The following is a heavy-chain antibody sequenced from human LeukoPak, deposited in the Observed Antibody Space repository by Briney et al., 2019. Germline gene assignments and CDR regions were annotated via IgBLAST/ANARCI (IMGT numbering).Heavy chain of an antibody. CDR1: GGSINKYY. V-gene: IGHV4-59*01. J-gene: IGHJ4*02. CDR2: IHYSGTT. Sequence: PSETLSLTCSVSGGSINKYYWSWIRQPPGKGLEWIGYIHYSGTTNYNPSLKSRVTISVDTSKGQLSLNLISVTAADAAVYYCAGGGQWLSFDQWGQGTLVTVSS. D-gene: IGHD6-19*01. CDR3: AGGGQWLSFDQ.